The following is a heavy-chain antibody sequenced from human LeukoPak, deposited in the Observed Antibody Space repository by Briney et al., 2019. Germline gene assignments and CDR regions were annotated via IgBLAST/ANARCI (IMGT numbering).Heavy chain of an antibody. CDR3: ARAPPHFDWLSYFDY. J-gene: IGHJ4*02. CDR2: INHSGST. CDR1: GGSFSGYY. Sequence: SETLSLTCAVYGGSFSGYYWSWNRQPPGKGLEWIGEINHSGSTNYNPSLKSRVTISVDTSKNQFSLKLSSVTAADTAMYYCARAPPHFDWLSYFDYWGQGTLVTVSS. D-gene: IGHD3-9*01. V-gene: IGHV4-34*01.